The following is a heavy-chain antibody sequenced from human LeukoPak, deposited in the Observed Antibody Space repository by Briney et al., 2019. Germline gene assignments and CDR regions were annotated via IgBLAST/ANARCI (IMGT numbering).Heavy chain of an antibody. V-gene: IGHV3-7*01. D-gene: IGHD5-24*01. Sequence: GGSLRLSCEASGFTFSGNWMSWVRQAPGKGLEWVASINPDGSQKLYVDSVKGRFTISRDNTKSSLYLQMNSLGAEDTAMYYCAKLLGTATTYDSWGQGTRVTDSS. J-gene: IGHJ4*02. CDR2: INPDGSQK. CDR1: GFTFSGNW. CDR3: AKLLGTATTYDS.